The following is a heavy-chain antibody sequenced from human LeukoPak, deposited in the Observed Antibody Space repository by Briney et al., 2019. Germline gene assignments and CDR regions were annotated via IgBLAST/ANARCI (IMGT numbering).Heavy chain of an antibody. Sequence: ASVKVSCKASGYTFSSYHIHWVRQAPGQGLEWMGKINPSFNPGVDVTSYAQKFQGRVTMTRDTSTNTVYMELSSLRSEDTAVYYCARAWESIAGYYFDYWGQGTLVTVSS. V-gene: IGHV1-46*01. CDR3: ARAWESIAGYYFDY. D-gene: IGHD1-26*01. CDR1: GYTFSSYH. J-gene: IGHJ4*02. CDR2: INPSFNPGVDVT.